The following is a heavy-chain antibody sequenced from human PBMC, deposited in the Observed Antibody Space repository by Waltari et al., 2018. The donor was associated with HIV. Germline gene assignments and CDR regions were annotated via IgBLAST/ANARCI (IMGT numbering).Heavy chain of an antibody. CDR2: ASRSGGT. Sequence: QVQLHESVPGMVKPSETLSLTCAVAGYSISSDYYWGWIRQPPGKGLEWIGSASRSGGTYYSPSLKSRVTISLDTSKNQLSLKLNSVAAAVTAVYYCGSGSRRGHSHGIDYWGQGTLVTVSS. CDR3: GSGSRRGHSHGIDY. J-gene: IGHJ4*02. CDR1: GYSISSDYY. D-gene: IGHD5-18*01. V-gene: IGHV4-38-2*01.